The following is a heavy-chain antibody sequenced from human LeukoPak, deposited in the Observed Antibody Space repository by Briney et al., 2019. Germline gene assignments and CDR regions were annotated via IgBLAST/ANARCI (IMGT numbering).Heavy chain of an antibody. CDR2: INTNTGNP. V-gene: IGHV7-4-1*02. CDR1: GYSFTTYG. Sequence: ALVKVSCKASGYSFTTYGINWVRQAPGQGLEWMGWINTNTGNPTYAQGFTGRFVFSLDTSVSTAYMQISGLKAEDTAVYYCANEPPGIAAAGTLPGGDYWGQGTLVTVSS. CDR3: ANEPPGIAAAGTLPGGDY. J-gene: IGHJ4*02. D-gene: IGHD6-13*01.